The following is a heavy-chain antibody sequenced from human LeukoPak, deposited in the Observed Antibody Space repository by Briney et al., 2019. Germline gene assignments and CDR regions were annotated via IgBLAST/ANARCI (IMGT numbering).Heavy chain of an antibody. Sequence: GGSLRLSCAPSGFTFSSYWMHWVRQAPGKGLVWVSRINSDGSSTSYADSVKGRFTISRDNAKNTLYLQMNSLRAEDTAVYYCARGRLRGSSWYSYPEDYWGQGTLVTVSS. D-gene: IGHD6-13*01. V-gene: IGHV3-74*01. CDR2: INSDGSST. CDR3: ARGRLRGSSWYSYPEDY. CDR1: GFTFSSYW. J-gene: IGHJ4*02.